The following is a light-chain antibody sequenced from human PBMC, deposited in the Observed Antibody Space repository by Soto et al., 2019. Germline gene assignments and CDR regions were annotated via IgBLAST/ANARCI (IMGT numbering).Light chain of an antibody. CDR1: SGHSSYA. V-gene: IGLV4-69*01. Sequence: QPVLTQSPSASASLRASVKLTCTLSSGHSSYAIAWHQQQPEKGPRYLMKLNSDGSHSKGDGIPDRFSGSSSGAERYLNISSLQSEDEADYYCQTWGTGIQVFGGGTKLTVL. CDR2: LNSDGSH. J-gene: IGLJ2*01. CDR3: QTWGTGIQV.